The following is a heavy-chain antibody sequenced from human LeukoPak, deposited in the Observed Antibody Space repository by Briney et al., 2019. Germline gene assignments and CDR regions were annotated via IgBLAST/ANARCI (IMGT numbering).Heavy chain of an antibody. CDR1: GYTFTVYY. J-gene: IGHJ2*01. Sequence: ASVKASCRASGYTFTVYYIHWVRQAPGQGPEWVGIFNPSGDTTSYAQKFQGRVTMTRDTSTSTVYMELSSLRSEDTALYYCARGRTVTNDFDLWGRGTLVTVSS. CDR3: ARGRTVTNDFDL. V-gene: IGHV1-46*01. D-gene: IGHD4-17*01. CDR2: FNPSGDTT.